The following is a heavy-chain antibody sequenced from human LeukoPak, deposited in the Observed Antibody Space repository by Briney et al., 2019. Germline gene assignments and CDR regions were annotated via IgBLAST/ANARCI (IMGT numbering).Heavy chain of an antibody. V-gene: IGHV3-64*01. Sequence: GGSLRLSCAASGFTFSSYAMHWVRQAPGKGLEYVSTISSNGGSTYYANSVKGRFTTSRENSKNTLYLQMGSLRAEDMAVYYCARAGYGDYARLGIWGQGTMVPVSS. J-gene: IGHJ3*02. CDR1: GFTFSSYA. CDR3: ARAGYGDYARLGI. CDR2: ISSNGGST. D-gene: IGHD4-17*01.